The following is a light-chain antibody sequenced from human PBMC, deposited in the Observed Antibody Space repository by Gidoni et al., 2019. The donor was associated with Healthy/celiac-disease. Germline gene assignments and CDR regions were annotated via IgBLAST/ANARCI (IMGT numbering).Light chain of an antibody. CDR1: QSISSY. V-gene: IGKV1-39*01. J-gene: IGKJ1*01. CDR2: AES. CDR3: QQSYSTPPET. Sequence: DIQMTQSPSSLSASVGDRVTITCRASQSISSYLNWYHQKPGKAPKLLIYAESSLQSGVPSRFSGSGSGTDFTLTISSLQPEDFATYYCQQSYSTPPETFGQGTKVEIK.